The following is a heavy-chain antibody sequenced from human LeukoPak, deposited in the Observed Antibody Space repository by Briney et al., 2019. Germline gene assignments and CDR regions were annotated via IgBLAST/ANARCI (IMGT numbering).Heavy chain of an antibody. J-gene: IGHJ4*02. Sequence: ASVRVSCKASGYDFMSYGITWVRQAPAQGLEWMGWISGYNGNTNYAQKLQGRVTMTTDTSTSTAYMELRSLRSDDTAVYYCARARYDILTGYYSFFDYWGQGTLVTVSS. CDR3: ARARYDILTGYYSFFDY. CDR1: GYDFMSYG. CDR2: ISGYNGNT. V-gene: IGHV1-18*01. D-gene: IGHD3-9*01.